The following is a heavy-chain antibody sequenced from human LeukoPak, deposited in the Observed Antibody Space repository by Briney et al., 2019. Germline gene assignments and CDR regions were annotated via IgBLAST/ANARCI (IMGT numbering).Heavy chain of an antibody. J-gene: IGHJ4*02. V-gene: IGHV3-21*06. Sequence: GGSLRLSCAASGFTFSSYPMNWVRQAPGKGLEWVSSISTSNTYIYYADSVRGRFTISRDNAKNSLYLQMNSLRAEDTAVYYCARDLTILWGQGTLVTVSS. D-gene: IGHD5-24*01. CDR3: ARDLTIL. CDR1: GFTFSSYP. CDR2: ISTSNTYI.